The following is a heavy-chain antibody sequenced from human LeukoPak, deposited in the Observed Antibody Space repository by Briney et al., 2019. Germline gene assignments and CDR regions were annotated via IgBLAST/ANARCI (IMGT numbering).Heavy chain of an antibody. J-gene: IGHJ4*02. CDR2: INHSGST. D-gene: IGHD6-13*01. V-gene: IGHV4-34*01. Sequence: SETLSLTCTVSGGSISSYYWSWIRQPPGKGLEWIGEINHSGSTNYNPSLKSRVTISVDTSKNQFSLKLSSVTAADTAVYYCAWRGAAAAHLPAEDYWGQGTLVTVSS. CDR1: GGSISSYY. CDR3: AWRGAAAAHLPAEDY.